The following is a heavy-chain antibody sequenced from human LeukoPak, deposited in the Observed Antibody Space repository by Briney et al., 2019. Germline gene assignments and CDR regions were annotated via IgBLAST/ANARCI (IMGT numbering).Heavy chain of an antibody. CDR1: GFIFCNYA. CDR3: ARGNYFDY. V-gene: IGHV3-48*01. CDR2: ISSSSSTI. Sequence: RGSLRHSCAASGFIFCNYAMNWVRQAPGKRLDWLSYISSSSSTIYYADSVTGRFTISRDNAKNSLYLQMNSLRAEDTAVYYCARGNYFDYWGQGTLVTVSS. J-gene: IGHJ4*02.